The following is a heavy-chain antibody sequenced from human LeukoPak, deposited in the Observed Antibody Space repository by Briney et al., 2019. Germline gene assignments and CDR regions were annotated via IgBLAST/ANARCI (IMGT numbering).Heavy chain of an antibody. J-gene: IGHJ4*02. CDR1: GGSISSSNW. V-gene: IGHV4-4*02. CDR2: IYHSGST. CDR3: AREKTVMAVAGRAPGFDY. Sequence: PSETLSLTCAVSGGSISSSNWWSWVRQPPGKGLEWIGEIYHSGSTKYNPSLKSRVTISVDKSKNQFSLKLSSVTAADTAVYYCAREKTVMAVAGRAPGFDYWGQGTLVTVSS. D-gene: IGHD6-19*01.